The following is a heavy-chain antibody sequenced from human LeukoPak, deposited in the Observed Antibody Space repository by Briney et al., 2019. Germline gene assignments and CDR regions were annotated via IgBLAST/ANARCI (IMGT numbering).Heavy chain of an antibody. CDR3: ARGVHIAAAQYAY. Sequence: SETLSLTCAVSGGSISSGGYSWSWIRQPPGKGLEWIGYVYHSGSTYYNPSLKSRVTISVDRSKNQFSLKLSSVTAADTAVYYCARGVHIAAAQYAYWGQGTLVTVSS. CDR2: VYHSGST. V-gene: IGHV4-30-2*01. J-gene: IGHJ4*02. CDR1: GGSISSGGYS. D-gene: IGHD6-13*01.